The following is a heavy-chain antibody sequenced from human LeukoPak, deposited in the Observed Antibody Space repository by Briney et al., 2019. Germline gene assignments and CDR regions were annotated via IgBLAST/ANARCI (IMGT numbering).Heavy chain of an antibody. CDR3: AQDGPYTSSFDY. CDR1: RLSLNNYY. V-gene: IGHV3-30*18. CDR2: ITPDGNRA. J-gene: IGHJ4*02. Sequence: GGPLTLSCAPFRLSLNNYYMDWPRQRPGKAPVWVENITPDGNRAYYADSVEGRFTISRDNSKSTLYLLMNSLTTDDTAVYFCAQDGPYTSSFDYWGQGTLVTVSS. D-gene: IGHD6-13*01.